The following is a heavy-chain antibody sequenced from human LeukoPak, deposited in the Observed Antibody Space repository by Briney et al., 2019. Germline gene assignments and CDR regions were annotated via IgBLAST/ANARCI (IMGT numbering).Heavy chain of an antibody. Sequence: GRSLRLSCAASGFTFDDYDMHWVRQAPGKGLEWVSGISWNSGSIGYADSVKGRFTISRDNAKNSLYLQMNSLRAEDMALYYCAKDMREGYSYGPGGFDYWGQGTLVTVSS. CDR3: AKDMREGYSYGPGGFDY. J-gene: IGHJ4*02. D-gene: IGHD5-18*01. V-gene: IGHV3-9*03. CDR2: ISWNSGSI. CDR1: GFTFDDYD.